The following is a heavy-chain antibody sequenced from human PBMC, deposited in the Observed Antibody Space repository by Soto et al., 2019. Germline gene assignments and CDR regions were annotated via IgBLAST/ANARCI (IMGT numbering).Heavy chain of an antibody. Sequence: PSENLSLTCAVSGGSISSGGYSWSWIRQPPGKGLEWIGYIYHSGSTYYNPSLKSRVTISVDRSKNQFSRKLSSVTAADTAVYYCARDSGYGSGASVHHYLDYWCHGPLVTGFS. CDR1: GGSISSGGYS. CDR2: IYHSGST. J-gene: IGHJ4*01. CDR3: ARDSGYGSGASVHHYLDY. D-gene: IGHD3-10*01. V-gene: IGHV4-30-2*01.